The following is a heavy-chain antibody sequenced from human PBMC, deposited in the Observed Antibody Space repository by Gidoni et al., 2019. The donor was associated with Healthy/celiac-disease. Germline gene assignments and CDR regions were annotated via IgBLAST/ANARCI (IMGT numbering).Heavy chain of an antibody. CDR2: ISSSSSTI. V-gene: IGHV3-48*04. CDR1: GFTFSSYS. J-gene: IGHJ6*02. Sequence: EVQLVESGGGLVQPGGSLRLSCAASGFTFSSYSMNWVRQAPGKGLEWVSYISSSSSTIYYADSVKGRFTISRDNAKNSLYLQMNSLRAEDTAVYYCARVLGYCSGGSCQRGMDVWGQGTTVTVSS. D-gene: IGHD2-15*01. CDR3: ARVLGYCSGGSCQRGMDV.